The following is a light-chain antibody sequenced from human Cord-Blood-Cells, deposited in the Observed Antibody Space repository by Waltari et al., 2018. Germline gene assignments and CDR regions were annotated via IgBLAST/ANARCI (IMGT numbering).Light chain of an antibody. CDR1: QSVSSN. CDR2: GAS. V-gene: IGKV3-15*01. J-gene: IGKJ2*03. Sequence: EIVMTQSPATLSVSPGERATLSCRARQSVSSNLAWYQQKPGQAPRLLIYGASTRATGIPARFSGSGSGTEFTHTISSLQSEDFAVYYCQQYNNWPPYRFGQGTKLEIK. CDR3: QQYNNWPPYR.